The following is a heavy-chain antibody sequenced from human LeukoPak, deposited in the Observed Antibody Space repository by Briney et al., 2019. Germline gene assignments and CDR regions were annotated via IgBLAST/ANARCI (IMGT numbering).Heavy chain of an antibody. CDR2: ISAYNGNT. CDR3: ARSDTAYSSTWYPY. CDR1: GYTFSSYG. D-gene: IGHD6-13*01. J-gene: IGHJ4*02. V-gene: IGHV1-18*01. Sequence: ASVKVSCKASGYTFSSYGISWVRQAPGQGLEWMGWISAYNGNTNYAQKLQGRVTMTTDTSTSTAYMELRSLRSDDTAAYYCARSDTAYSSTWYPYWGQGTLVTVSS.